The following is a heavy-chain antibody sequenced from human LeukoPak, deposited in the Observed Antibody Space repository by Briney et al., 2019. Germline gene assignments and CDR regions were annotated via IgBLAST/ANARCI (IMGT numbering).Heavy chain of an antibody. Sequence: SETLSLTCAVYGGSFSGYYWSWIRQPPGKGLEWIGEINHSGSTNYNPSLKSRVTISVDTSKNQFSLKLSSVTAADTAVYYCARRHYDYVWGSYRYTGYFDYWGQGTLVTVSS. CDR3: ARRHYDYVWGSYRYTGYFDY. D-gene: IGHD3-16*02. V-gene: IGHV4-34*01. CDR2: INHSGST. CDR1: GGSFSGYY. J-gene: IGHJ4*02.